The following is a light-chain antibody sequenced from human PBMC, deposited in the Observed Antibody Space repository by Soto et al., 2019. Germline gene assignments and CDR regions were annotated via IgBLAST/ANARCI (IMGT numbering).Light chain of an antibody. V-gene: IGKV1-9*01. CDR1: QDISSH. Sequence: EIQLTQSSSFVSASVGDRVTITCWASQDISSHLAWYQQKPGKVPRLLISAASTLQSGVPSRFSGSGAGTEFSLTLSGLQPEDFATYHCQQFNSYPITFGQGTRLEIK. J-gene: IGKJ5*01. CDR2: AAS. CDR3: QQFNSYPIT.